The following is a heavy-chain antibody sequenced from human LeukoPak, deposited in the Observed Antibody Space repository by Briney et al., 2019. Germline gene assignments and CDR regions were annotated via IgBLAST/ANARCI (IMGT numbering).Heavy chain of an antibody. D-gene: IGHD3-22*01. V-gene: IGHV1-69*06. CDR1: GCTFSSYS. J-gene: IGHJ4*02. CDR3: PRSPSWEELYDSSAG. CDR2: IIPICGTA. Sequence: ASVKVSCKASGCTFSSYSIRWVRQAPGQGLEWMGGIIPICGTANYAQKFQGRVTITADKSTRTAYMELSSLRADETAVYYCPRSPSWEELYDSSAGWGQGPLVTVSS.